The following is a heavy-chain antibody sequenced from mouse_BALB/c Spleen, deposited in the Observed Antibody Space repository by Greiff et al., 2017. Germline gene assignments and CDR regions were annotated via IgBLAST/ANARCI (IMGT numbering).Heavy chain of an antibody. CDR3: ARERQGY. CDR2: IYPGSGNT. D-gene: IGHD6-1*01. CDR1: GYTFTDYY. V-gene: IGHV1-77*01. Sequence: QVQLQQSGAELARPGASVKLSCKASGYTFTDYYINWVKQRTGQGLEWIGEIYPGSGNTYYNEKFKGKATLTADKSSSTAYMQLSSLTSEDSAVYFCARERQGYWGQGTTLTVSS. J-gene: IGHJ2*01.